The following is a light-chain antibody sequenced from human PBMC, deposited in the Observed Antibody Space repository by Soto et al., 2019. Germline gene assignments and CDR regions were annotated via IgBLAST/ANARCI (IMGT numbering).Light chain of an antibody. Sequence: DIQMTQSPSSLSASVGDRVTITCRASQGISNYLAWYQQKPGEDPKLLTYAASTLQSGVRSRFSGSGSGTDFTLTITTLQPEDVATEYCQKYNSAPFTFGPGTKVDSK. CDR1: QGISNY. V-gene: IGKV1-27*01. CDR2: AAS. CDR3: QKYNSAPFT. J-gene: IGKJ3*01.